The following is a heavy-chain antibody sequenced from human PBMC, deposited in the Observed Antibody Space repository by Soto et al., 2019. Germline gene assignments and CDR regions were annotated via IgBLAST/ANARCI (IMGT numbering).Heavy chain of an antibody. CDR1: GFTFSDYA. CDR2: VSHDGRNT. Sequence: VQLVESGGGVVQPGRSLRLSCAASGFTFSDYAMHWVRKAPGKGLEWVAVVSHDGRNTNYAVPVKGRFTISTDSSKNTISLEMTSLRAEDAAAYYYAKGGRQSMVTSDFNYWGQGALATVSS. J-gene: IGHJ4*02. CDR3: AKGGRQSMVTSDFNY. V-gene: IGHV3-30*18. D-gene: IGHD6-19*01.